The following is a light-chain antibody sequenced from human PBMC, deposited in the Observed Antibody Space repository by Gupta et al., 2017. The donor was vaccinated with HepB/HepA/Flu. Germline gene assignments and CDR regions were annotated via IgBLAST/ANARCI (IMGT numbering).Light chain of an antibody. CDR1: RPNIGNNP. CDR3: AAWDDSLNGVV. Sequence: QSVLTQPPSASGTPGQRVTISCSGSRPNIGNNPVNWYQQFPGTAPKLLIYNNNQRPSGVPDRFSGSRSGTSASLAISGPHSEDEADYYCAAWDDSLNGVVFGGGTKLTVL. J-gene: IGLJ3*02. CDR2: NNN. V-gene: IGLV1-44*01.